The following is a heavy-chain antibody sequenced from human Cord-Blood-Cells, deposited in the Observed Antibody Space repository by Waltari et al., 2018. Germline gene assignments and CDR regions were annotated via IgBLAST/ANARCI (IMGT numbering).Heavy chain of an antibody. CDR2: ISAYNGNT. D-gene: IGHD7-27*01. J-gene: IGHJ2*01. CDR1: GYTCTSYG. V-gene: IGHV1-18*01. Sequence: QVQLVQSGAEVKKPGASVKVSCKASGYTCTSYGISWVLQAPGQGLEWMGWISAYNGNTNYAQKLQGRVTMTTDTPTCTAYMELRSLRSDDTAVYYCARDRKWGLGISFWYFDLWGRGTLVTVSS. CDR3: ARDRKWGLGISFWYFDL.